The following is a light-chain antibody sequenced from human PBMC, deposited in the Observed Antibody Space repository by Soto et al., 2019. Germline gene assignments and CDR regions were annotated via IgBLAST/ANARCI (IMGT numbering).Light chain of an antibody. CDR1: QSVSSSY. V-gene: IGKV3-20*01. Sequence: EIVLTQSPGTLSLSPGERATLSCRASQSVSSSYLAWYQQKPGQAPRLLIYGASSRATGIPDRFSGSVSGTDFPLTISRLEPEDFAVYYCQQYGSSPPWTFGQGTKVEIK. CDR2: GAS. J-gene: IGKJ1*01. CDR3: QQYGSSPPWT.